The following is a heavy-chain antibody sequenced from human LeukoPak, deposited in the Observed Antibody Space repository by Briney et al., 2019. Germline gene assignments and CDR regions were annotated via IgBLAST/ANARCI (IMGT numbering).Heavy chain of an antibody. CDR3: AKKYSPLWFGTDAFDI. CDR1: GFTFSSYG. CDR2: ISFDGSNK. J-gene: IGHJ3*02. V-gene: IGHV3-30*18. Sequence: PGGSLRLSCAASGFTFSSYGMHWVRQAPGKGLEWVAIISFDGSNKFYADSVKGRFTISRDNSKSTLYLQMNSLRAEDTAVYYCAKKYSPLWFGTDAFDIWGQGTMVTVSS. D-gene: IGHD3-10*01.